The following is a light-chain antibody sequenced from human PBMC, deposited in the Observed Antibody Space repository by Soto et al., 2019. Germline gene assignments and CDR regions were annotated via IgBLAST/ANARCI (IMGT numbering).Light chain of an antibody. Sequence: EIVMTQSPATLSVSPGERVTLSCRASQSVNNDLVWYQQKPGQAPRPLIYDASTRAAGIPVRFRGSGSGTDFTLTSISLQSEDLVVYYCQQYNNWPRTFGQGTKLEIK. CDR3: QQYNNWPRT. CDR1: QSVNND. J-gene: IGKJ2*01. CDR2: DAS. V-gene: IGKV3-15*01.